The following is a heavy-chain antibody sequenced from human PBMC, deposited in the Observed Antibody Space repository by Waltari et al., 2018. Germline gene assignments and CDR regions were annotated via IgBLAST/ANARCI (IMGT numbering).Heavy chain of an antibody. D-gene: IGHD4-17*01. CDR3: ARARAGYGDYLYWYFDL. Sequence: QLQLQESGPGLVKPSETLSLTCTVSGGSISSSSYYWGWIRQPPGKGLEWIGSIHYSGSTYHNPSLKSRVTISVDTSKNQFSLKLSSVTAADTAVYYFARARAGYGDYLYWYFDLWGRGTLVTVSS. J-gene: IGHJ2*01. V-gene: IGHV4-39*07. CDR1: GGSISSSSYY. CDR2: IHYSGST.